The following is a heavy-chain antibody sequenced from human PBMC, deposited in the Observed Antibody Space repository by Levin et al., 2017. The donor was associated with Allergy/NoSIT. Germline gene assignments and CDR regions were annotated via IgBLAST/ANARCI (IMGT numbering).Heavy chain of an antibody. CDR3: APGYCSSTSCLHYFDH. J-gene: IGHJ4*02. V-gene: IGHV3-48*01. D-gene: IGHD2-2*01. CDR2: ISSSSSTI. Sequence: LSLTCAASGFTFTSYSMNWVRQAPGKGLEWVSYISSSSSTIYYADSVKGRFTISRDNAKNSLYLQMNSLRAEDTAVYYCAPGYCSSTSCLHYFDHWGQGTLVTVSS. CDR1: GFTFTSYS.